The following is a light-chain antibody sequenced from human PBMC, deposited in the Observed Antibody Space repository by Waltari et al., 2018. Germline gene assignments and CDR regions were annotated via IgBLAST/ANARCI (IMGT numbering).Light chain of an antibody. CDR2: RND. CDR1: VSNIGRNY. Sequence: QSVLTQPPSASGTPGQRVTISCSGSVSNIGRNYVYGYYQQLPGTAPKLLIYRNDQRPSAVPDRFSGSKSGTSASLAISGLRSEDEGDYYCAAWDDSLSGHVVFGGGTKLTVL. J-gene: IGLJ2*01. CDR3: AAWDDSLSGHVV. V-gene: IGLV1-47*01.